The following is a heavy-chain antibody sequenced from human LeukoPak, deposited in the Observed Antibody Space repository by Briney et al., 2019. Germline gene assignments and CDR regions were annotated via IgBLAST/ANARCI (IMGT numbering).Heavy chain of an antibody. CDR2: ISPSSHDI. CDR1: GLIFSDFY. V-gene: IGHV3-11*06. D-gene: IGHD1-26*01. CDR3: AKKGAVGPTTGNYFDS. J-gene: IGHJ4*02. Sequence: GGSLRLSCAASGLIFSDFYMSWVRQAAGKGLECIAYISPSSHDIISAGSGKGRFTISRGNSKNPMYMQMNSLRDADTAVYYCAKKGAVGPTTGNYFDSWGQGTLVTVSS.